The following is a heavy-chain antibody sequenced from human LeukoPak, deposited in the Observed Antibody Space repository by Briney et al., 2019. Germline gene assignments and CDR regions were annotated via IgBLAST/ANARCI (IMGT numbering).Heavy chain of an antibody. J-gene: IGHJ3*02. V-gene: IGHV4-38-2*01. Sequence: SETLSLTCSVSAYSINTNSYWAWIRQPPGKGLKWIGSSHHGGNTYYHPSLKSRVTISIDTSKNQFSLNLYSVTAADTAVYYCARWLGNGFDMWGQGTVVTVSS. CDR2: SHHGGNT. CDR3: ARWLGNGFDM. D-gene: IGHD3-22*01. CDR1: AYSINTNSY.